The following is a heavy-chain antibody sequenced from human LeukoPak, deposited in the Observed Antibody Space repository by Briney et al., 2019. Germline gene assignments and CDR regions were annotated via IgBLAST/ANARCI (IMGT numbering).Heavy chain of an antibody. J-gene: IGHJ4*02. CDR3: ARIDILTGADFDF. V-gene: IGHV2-70*01. CDR2: IDWDDDK. Sequence: SGPTLVNPTQTLTLTCTFSGFSLSSSRMCVSWIRQPPGKALEWLALIDWDDDKYYSTSLKTRLTISKDTSKNQVALTMTNVDPVDTATYFCARIDILTGADFDFWGQGTLVTVSS. D-gene: IGHD3-9*01. CDR1: GFSLSSSRMC.